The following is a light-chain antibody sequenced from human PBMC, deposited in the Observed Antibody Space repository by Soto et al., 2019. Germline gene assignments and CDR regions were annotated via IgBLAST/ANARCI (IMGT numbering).Light chain of an antibody. CDR2: DAS. V-gene: IGKV1-5*01. CDR1: QSVSSW. Sequence: DIQMTQSPSTLSASLGDRVSITCRASQSVSSWLAWYQQKPGKAPKLLIYDASGLESGVPSRFSGSGSGTDFTLTVSSLQPEDSATYYCQQSYTSRITFGLGTRLEIK. J-gene: IGKJ5*01. CDR3: QQSYTSRIT.